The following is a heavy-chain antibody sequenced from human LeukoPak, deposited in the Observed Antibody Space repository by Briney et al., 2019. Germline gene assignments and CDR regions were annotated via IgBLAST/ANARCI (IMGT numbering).Heavy chain of an antibody. CDR3: ARARFRDIVVVPAAPDAFDI. CDR2: ISAYNGNT. V-gene: IGHV1-18*01. CDR1: GYTFTSYG. Sequence: ASVKVSCKASGYTFTSYGISWVRQAPGQGLEWMGWISAYNGNTNYAQKLQGRVTMTTDTSTGTAYMELRSLRSDDTAVYYCARARFRDIVVVPAAPDAFDIWGQGTMVTVSS. J-gene: IGHJ3*02. D-gene: IGHD2-2*01.